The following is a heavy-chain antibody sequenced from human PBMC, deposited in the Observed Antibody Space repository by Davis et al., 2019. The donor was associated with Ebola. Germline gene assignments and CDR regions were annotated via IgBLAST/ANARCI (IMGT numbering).Heavy chain of an antibody. D-gene: IGHD6-13*01. CDR3: ARGRIAAAGRGFDP. Sequence: GEPLKISCAASGFTFSSYEMNWVRQAPGKGLEWVSYISSSGSTIYYADSVKGRFTISRDNAKNSLYLQMNSLRAEDTAVYYCARGRIAAAGRGFDPWGQGTLVTVSS. V-gene: IGHV3-48*03. CDR2: ISSSGSTI. CDR1: GFTFSSYE. J-gene: IGHJ5*02.